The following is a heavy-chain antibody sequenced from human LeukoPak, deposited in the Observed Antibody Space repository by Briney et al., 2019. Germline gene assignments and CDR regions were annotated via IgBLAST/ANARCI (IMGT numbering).Heavy chain of an antibody. V-gene: IGHV4-59*01. Sequence: SETLSLTCTVSGGSISSYYWSWIRQPPGKGLEWIGYIYYSGSTNYNPPLKSRVTISVDTSKNQFSLKLSSVTAADTAVYYCARAAPLYGMDVWGQGTTVTVSS. CDR2: IYYSGST. CDR1: GGSISSYY. J-gene: IGHJ6*02. D-gene: IGHD6-25*01. CDR3: ARAAPLYGMDV.